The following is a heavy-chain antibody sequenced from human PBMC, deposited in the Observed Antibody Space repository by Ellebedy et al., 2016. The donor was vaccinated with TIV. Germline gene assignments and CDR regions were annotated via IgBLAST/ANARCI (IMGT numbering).Heavy chain of an antibody. CDR1: GYTFTSYG. D-gene: IGHD3-22*01. J-gene: IGHJ5*02. CDR2: INPNSGGT. Sequence: ASVKVSXXASGYTFTSYGISWVRQAPGQGLEWMGWINPNSGGTNYAQKFQGWVTMTRDTSISTAYMELSRLRSDDTAVYYCARGGENYYYDSSGGWFDPWGQGTLVTVSS. V-gene: IGHV1-2*04. CDR3: ARGGENYYYDSSGGWFDP.